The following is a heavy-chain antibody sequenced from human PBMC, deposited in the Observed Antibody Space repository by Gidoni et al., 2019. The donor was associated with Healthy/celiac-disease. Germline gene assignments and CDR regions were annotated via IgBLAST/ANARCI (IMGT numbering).Heavy chain of an antibody. D-gene: IGHD3-22*01. V-gene: IGHV3-48*02. Sequence: EVQLVESGGGLVQPGGSLRLSCAASGFTFSSYSMNWVRPAQGKGLEWVSYISSSSSTIYYADSVKGRFTISRDNAKNSLYLQMNSLRDEDTAVYYCAREYYYDPDYGMDVWGQGTTVTVSS. CDR2: ISSSSSTI. CDR3: AREYYYDPDYGMDV. J-gene: IGHJ6*02. CDR1: GFTFSSYS.